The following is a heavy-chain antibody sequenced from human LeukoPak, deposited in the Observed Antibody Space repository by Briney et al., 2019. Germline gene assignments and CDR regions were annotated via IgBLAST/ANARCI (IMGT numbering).Heavy chain of an antibody. J-gene: IGHJ4*02. Sequence: GGSLRLSCAASGFTFAGHAMTWVRQAPGKGLEWVASIRGDSATTAYADSVKGRFTISRDNSRSTLYLQMNSLRVEDTALYYCAKAYHDSGCLIDYWGQGTLVTVSS. V-gene: IGHV3-23*01. CDR2: IRGDSATT. CDR3: AKAYHDSGCLIDY. D-gene: IGHD6-19*01. CDR1: GFTFAGHA.